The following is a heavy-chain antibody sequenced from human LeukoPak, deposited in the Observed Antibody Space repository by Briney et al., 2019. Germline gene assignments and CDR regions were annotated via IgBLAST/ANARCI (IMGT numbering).Heavy chain of an antibody. CDR2: IRYDGNQK. CDR1: GFTFSSYG. J-gene: IGHJ4*02. V-gene: IGHV3-30*02. Sequence: GGSLRLSCAASGFTFSSYGMHWVRQAPGKGLEWVTFIRYDGNQKYYADSVKGRFTISRDNAKNSLYLQMNSLRAEDTAVYYCARGKEYYGSGKDWGQGTLVTVSS. CDR3: ARGKEYYGSGKD. D-gene: IGHD3-10*01.